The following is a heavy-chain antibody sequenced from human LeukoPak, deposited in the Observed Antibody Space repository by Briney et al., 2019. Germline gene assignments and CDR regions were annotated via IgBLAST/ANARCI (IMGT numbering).Heavy chain of an antibody. CDR1: GYTLTELS. CDR2: FDPEDGET. D-gene: IGHD5-18*01. CDR3: ATGPNTAMVSYYFDY. J-gene: IGHJ4*02. V-gene: IGHV1-24*01. Sequence: ASVKVSCKVSGYTLTELSMHWVRQAPGKGLEWMGGFDPEDGETIYAQKFQGRVTTTEDTSTDTAYMELSSLRSEDTAVYYCATGPNTAMVSYYFDYWGQGTLVTVSS.